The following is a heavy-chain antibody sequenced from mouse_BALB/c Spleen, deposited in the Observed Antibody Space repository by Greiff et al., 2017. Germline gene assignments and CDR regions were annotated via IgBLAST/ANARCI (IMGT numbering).Heavy chain of an antibody. D-gene: IGHD1-1*01. CDR1: SYTFTDYA. V-gene: IGHV1-67*01. CDR2: ISTYYGNT. Sequence: QVQLKESGPELVRPGVSVKISCKGSSYTFTDYAMHWVKQSHAKSLEWIGVISTYYGNTNYNQKFKGKATMTVDKSSSTAYMELARLTSEDSAVYYCARGGFYYGSSLDYWGQGTTLTVSS. CDR3: ARGGFYYGSSLDY. J-gene: IGHJ2*01.